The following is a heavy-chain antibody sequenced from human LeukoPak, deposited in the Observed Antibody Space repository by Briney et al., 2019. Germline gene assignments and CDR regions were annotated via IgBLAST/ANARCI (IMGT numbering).Heavy chain of an antibody. CDR2: ISAYNGNT. CDR3: ARAPQGCRDGYNCAFDI. J-gene: IGHJ3*02. CDR1: GYTFTSYG. Sequence: ASVKVSCKASGYTFTSYGISWVRQAPGQGLEWMGWISAYNGNTNYAQKFQGRVIMTADTSTSTAYMELRSLRSDDTAVYYCARAPQGCRDGYNCAFDIWGQGTMVTVSS. D-gene: IGHD5-24*01. V-gene: IGHV1-18*01.